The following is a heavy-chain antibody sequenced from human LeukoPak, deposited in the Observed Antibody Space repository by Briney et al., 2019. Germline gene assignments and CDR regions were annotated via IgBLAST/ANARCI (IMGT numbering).Heavy chain of an antibody. CDR3: ARAYSGSYTLNWFDP. V-gene: IGHV1-2*04. D-gene: IGHD3-10*01. J-gene: IGHJ5*02. CDR2: INPNSGGT. Sequence: ASVKVSCKASGYTFTGYYMHWVRQAAGQGLEWMGWINPNSGGTNYAQKFQGWVTMTRDTSISTAYMELSRLRSDDTAVYYCARAYSGSYTLNWFDPWGQGTLVTVSS. CDR1: GYTFTGYY.